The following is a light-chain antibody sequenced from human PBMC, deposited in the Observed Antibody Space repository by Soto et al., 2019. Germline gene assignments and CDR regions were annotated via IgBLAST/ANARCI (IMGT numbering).Light chain of an antibody. CDR3: QQYNYSPPT. CDR1: QSVSSN. Sequence: EIVLTQSPATLSVSPGERATLSCRASQSVSSNLAWYQQKPGQAPRLLIYGASTRAAGIPARFSGSGSGTEFTLTISIVQAEDVAFYYCQQYNYSPPTFGPGTKVDIK. J-gene: IGKJ3*01. CDR2: GAS. V-gene: IGKV3-15*01.